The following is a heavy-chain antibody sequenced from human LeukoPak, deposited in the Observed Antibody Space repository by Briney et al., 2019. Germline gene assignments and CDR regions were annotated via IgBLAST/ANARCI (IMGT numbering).Heavy chain of an antibody. Sequence: GGSLSLSCAASGFTFSSYSMNWVRQAPGKGLEWVSSISTSSTYIYYADSVKGRFTISRDNAKNSLYLQMNSLRAEDTAVYYCARATDYFDYWGQGTLVTVSS. V-gene: IGHV3-21*01. CDR1: GFTFSSYS. CDR2: ISTSSTYI. CDR3: ARATDYFDY. J-gene: IGHJ4*02.